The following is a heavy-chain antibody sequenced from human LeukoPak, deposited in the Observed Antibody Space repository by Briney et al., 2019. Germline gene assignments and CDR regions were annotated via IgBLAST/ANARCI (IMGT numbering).Heavy chain of an antibody. V-gene: IGHV4-59*08. Sequence: SETLSLTCTVSGGSISSYYWSWIRQPPGKGLEWIGYIYYSGSTNYNPSLKSRVTISVDTSSNQFSLKVTSLTAADTAIYYCARHSVTRGLYYWGQGTLVTVSS. J-gene: IGHJ4*02. D-gene: IGHD4-17*01. CDR2: IYYSGST. CDR1: GGSISSYY. CDR3: ARHSVTRGLYY.